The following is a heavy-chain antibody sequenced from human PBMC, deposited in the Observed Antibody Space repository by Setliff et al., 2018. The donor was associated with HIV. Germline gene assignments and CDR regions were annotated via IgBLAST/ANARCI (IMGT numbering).Heavy chain of an antibody. V-gene: IGHV4-59*12. J-gene: IGHJ4*02. CDR1: GGSISSNY. Sequence: SETLSLTCTVSGGSISSNYWSWMRQPPGKGLEWIGHIYYSGNPFYNPSLRSRVTISLDTSKNQFSLKLSSVTAADTAVYYCARGFDYAQRPPLYYFDYWGQGTLVTVSS. CDR3: ARGFDYAQRPPLYYFDY. D-gene: IGHD2-2*01. CDR2: IYYSGNP.